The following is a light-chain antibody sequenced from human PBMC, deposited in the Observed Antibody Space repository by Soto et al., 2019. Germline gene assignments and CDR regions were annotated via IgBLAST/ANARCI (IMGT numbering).Light chain of an antibody. CDR1: PGHSTYA. V-gene: IGLV4-69*01. Sequence: QLVLSQSPSASASLGASVKLTCTLTPGHSTYAIAWYQQRPGQGPTFLMKINSVGSHTKGAGIPDRFSGSSSGAERYLTISNLQSEDEADYYCQAWDAGVDFGGGTKLTVL. CDR2: INSVGSH. J-gene: IGLJ2*01. CDR3: QAWDAGVD.